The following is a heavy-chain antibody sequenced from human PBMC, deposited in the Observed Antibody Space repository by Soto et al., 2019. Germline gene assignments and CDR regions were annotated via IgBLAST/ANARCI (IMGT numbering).Heavy chain of an antibody. CDR3: AHRLGGFTWNDGYLDY. D-gene: IGHD1-1*01. V-gene: IGHV2-5*02. CDR2: IYWDDDK. Sequence: SSPTLVNPTQTLILTCSFSGFSLTTRPVGVAWIRQPPGKALEWLAVIYWDDDKRYSPSLRSRLTISKDTSKNQVVLSMTNMDPVDTATYYCAHRLGGFTWNDGYLDYWGQGTLVTVSS. CDR1: GFSLTTRPVG. J-gene: IGHJ4*02.